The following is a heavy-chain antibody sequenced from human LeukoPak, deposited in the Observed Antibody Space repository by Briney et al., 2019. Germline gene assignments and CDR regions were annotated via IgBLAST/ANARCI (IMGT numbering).Heavy chain of an antibody. V-gene: IGHV3-7*03. CDR1: GFTFSSYW. CDR3: ARDRTGGYFDY. D-gene: IGHD4-23*01. Sequence: GGSLRLSCAASGFTFSSYWMSWVHQAPGKGLEWVANIKQDGSEKYYLDSVKGRFTISRDNAKNSLYLQMSSLRVEDTAVYYCARDRTGGYFDYWGQGTLVTVSS. CDR2: IKQDGSEK. J-gene: IGHJ4*02.